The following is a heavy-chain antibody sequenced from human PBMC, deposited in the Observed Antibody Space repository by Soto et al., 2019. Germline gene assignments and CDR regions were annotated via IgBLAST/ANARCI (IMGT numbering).Heavy chain of an antibody. Sequence: PSETLSLTCTVSGGSISSYYWSWIRQPPGKGLEWIGYIYYSGSTNYNPSLKSRVTISVDTSRNQFSLKLSSVTAADTAVYYCARDSEVVAAAGYYYYGMDVWGQGTTVTVS. D-gene: IGHD6-13*01. V-gene: IGHV4-59*01. J-gene: IGHJ6*02. CDR2: IYYSGST. CDR3: ARDSEVVAAAGYYYYGMDV. CDR1: GGSISSYY.